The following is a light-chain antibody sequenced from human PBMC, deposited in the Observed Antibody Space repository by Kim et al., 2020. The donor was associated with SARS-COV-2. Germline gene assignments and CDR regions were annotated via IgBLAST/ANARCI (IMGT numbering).Light chain of an antibody. CDR1: QTIRST. Sequence: IVMTQSPATLSVFPGERATLSCRASQTIRSTLAWYQQKPGQAPRLLIYSAATRATGIPARFSGSGSGTEFTLTISSLQSEDFAVYYCQQYSSWPLTFGGGTKLEI. J-gene: IGKJ4*01. V-gene: IGKV3-15*01. CDR3: QQYSSWPLT. CDR2: SAA.